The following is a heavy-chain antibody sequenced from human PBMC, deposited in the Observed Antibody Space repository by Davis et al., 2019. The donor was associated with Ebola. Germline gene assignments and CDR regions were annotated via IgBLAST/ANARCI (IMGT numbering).Heavy chain of an antibody. CDR1: GGTFSSYA. Sequence: SVKVSCKASGGTFSSYAISWVRQAPGQGLEWMGRIIPILGIANYAQKFQGRVTITADKSASTAYMGLRSLRSDDTAVYYCARGDYDFWSPTNYWGQGTLVTVSS. V-gene: IGHV1-69*04. J-gene: IGHJ4*02. CDR2: IIPILGIA. D-gene: IGHD3-3*01. CDR3: ARGDYDFWSPTNY.